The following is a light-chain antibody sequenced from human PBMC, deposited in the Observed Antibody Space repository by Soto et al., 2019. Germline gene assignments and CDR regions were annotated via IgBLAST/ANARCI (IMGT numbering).Light chain of an antibody. CDR1: QYINRY. J-gene: IGKJ4*01. CDR3: QQAQSFPLT. CDR2: SAS. V-gene: IGKV1-39*01. Sequence: DIQMTQSPSSLSASVGDRVTITCRASQYINRYLNWYQHKPGKSPRLLIYSASILETGVPSGFSGSGSGTDFTLTISSLQTEDFATYYCQQAQSFPLTFGGGTKVDIK.